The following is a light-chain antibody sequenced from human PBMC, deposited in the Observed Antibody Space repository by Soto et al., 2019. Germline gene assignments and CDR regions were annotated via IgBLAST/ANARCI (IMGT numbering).Light chain of an antibody. CDR1: QRITTY. J-gene: IGKJ2*01. V-gene: IGKV1-39*01. Sequence: IHMTQSPSSLSASVGDRVTITCRASQRITTYLNWYQQKPGEAPKLLISTSGTLQRGVPSRFTCSGSATDFTLTITGLQPADFATYFWQQTYNTPYTFGQGTKLEIK. CDR2: TSG. CDR3: QQTYNTPYT.